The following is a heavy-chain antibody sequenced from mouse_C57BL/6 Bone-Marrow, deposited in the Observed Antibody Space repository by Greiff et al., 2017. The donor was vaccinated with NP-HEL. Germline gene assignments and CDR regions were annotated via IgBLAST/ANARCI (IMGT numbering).Heavy chain of an antibody. CDR2: IDPENGDT. J-gene: IGHJ2*01. CDR1: GFTIKDDY. V-gene: IGHV14-4*01. CDR3: TPAAYYFDY. Sequence: VQLQQSGAELVRPGASVKLSCTASGFTIKDDYMHWVKQRPEQGLEWIGWIDPENGDTEYASKFQGKATITADTSSNTAYLQLSSLTSEDTAVYYCTPAAYYFDYWGQGTTLTVSS.